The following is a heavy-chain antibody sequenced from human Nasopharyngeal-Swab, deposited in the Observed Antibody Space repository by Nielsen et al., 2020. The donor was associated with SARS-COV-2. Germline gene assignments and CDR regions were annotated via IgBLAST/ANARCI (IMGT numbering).Heavy chain of an antibody. Sequence: FSVKVSCKASGGTFSSYAISWVRQAPAQGLEWMGGIIPIFGTANYAQKFQGRVTITADESTSTAYMELSSLRSEDTAVYYCASGFYGGNPLAIDYWGQGTLVTVSS. CDR1: GGTFSSYA. J-gene: IGHJ4*02. V-gene: IGHV1-69*13. CDR3: ASGFYGGNPLAIDY. CDR2: IIPIFGTA. D-gene: IGHD4-23*01.